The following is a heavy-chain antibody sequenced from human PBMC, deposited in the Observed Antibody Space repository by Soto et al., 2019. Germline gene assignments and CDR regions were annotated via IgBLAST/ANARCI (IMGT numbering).Heavy chain of an antibody. CDR1: GGSINNYY. CDR2: IYYSGST. CDR3: ARSEATVLDY. Sequence: SETLSLTCTVSGGSINNYYWSWIRQPPGKGLEWIGYIYYSGSTNYNPSLKSRATISVDTSKNQFTLKLSSVTAADTAVYYCARSEATVLDYWGQGTLVTVSS. J-gene: IGHJ4*02. D-gene: IGHD4-17*01. V-gene: IGHV4-59*12.